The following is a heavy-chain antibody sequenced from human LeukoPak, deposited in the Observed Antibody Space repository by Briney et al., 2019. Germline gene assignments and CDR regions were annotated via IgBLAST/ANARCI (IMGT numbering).Heavy chain of an antibody. CDR2: IYTSGST. J-gene: IGHJ6*02. V-gene: IGHV4-61*02. CDR1: GGSISSGSYY. Sequence: SETLSLTCTVSGGSISSGSYYWSWIRQPAGKGLEWIGRIYTSGSTNYNPSPKSRVTISVDTSKNQFTLKLSSVTAADTAVYYCARDHLYYYYGMDVWGQGTTVTVSS. CDR3: ARDHLYYYYGMDV.